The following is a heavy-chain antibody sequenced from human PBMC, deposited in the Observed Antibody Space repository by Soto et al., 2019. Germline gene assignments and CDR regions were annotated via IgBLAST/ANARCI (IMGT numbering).Heavy chain of an antibody. Sequence: VQLVESGGGEVQPGRSLTISCAASGFTFSTYGMHWVRQTPGKGLERVAVISSDGTNKFYSDSVKGRFTISRDNFKNTLTLQMNSLRADDTAVYSCAKDLQSYGDYDYYCYGMDVWGLGTRVTVSS. CDR3: AKDLQSYGDYDYYCYGMDV. CDR1: GFTFSTYG. J-gene: IGHJ6*02. V-gene: IGHV3-30*18. CDR2: ISSDGTNK. D-gene: IGHD4-17*01.